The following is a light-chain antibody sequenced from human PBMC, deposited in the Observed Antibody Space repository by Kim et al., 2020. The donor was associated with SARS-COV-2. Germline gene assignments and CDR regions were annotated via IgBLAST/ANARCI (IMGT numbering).Light chain of an antibody. V-gene: IGLV3-21*04. CDR3: QVWDSSNDHYV. Sequence: SYELTQPPSVSVAPGETARITCGGKNIGSKSVHWYHQRPGQAPVLVIYFDSDRPSEISERFSGSNSGNTATLTISRVEAGDEAEYFCQVWDSSNDHYVFGTGTKVTV. CDR1: NIGSKS. CDR2: FDS. J-gene: IGLJ1*01.